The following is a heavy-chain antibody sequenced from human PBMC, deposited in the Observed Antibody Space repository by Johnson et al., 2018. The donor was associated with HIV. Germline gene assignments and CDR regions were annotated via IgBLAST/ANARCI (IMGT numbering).Heavy chain of an antibody. Sequence: QVQLVESGGGVVQPGRSLRLSCAASGFTFSSYGMHWVRQAPGKGLEWVAFIRYDGSNKYYADSVKGRFTISRDNSKNTRYLQMNSLRAEDTAMYYCATRDATHRPGVVDVWGKGTMVTVST. J-gene: IGHJ3*01. V-gene: IGHV3-30*02. CDR2: IRYDGSNK. CDR1: GFTFSSYG. CDR3: ATRDATHRPGVVDV. D-gene: IGHD1-14*01.